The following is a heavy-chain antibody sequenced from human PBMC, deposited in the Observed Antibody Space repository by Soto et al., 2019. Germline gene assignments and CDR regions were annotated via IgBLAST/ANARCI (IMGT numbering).Heavy chain of an antibody. CDR3: ARDRGYSYGFSSVFDP. Sequence: ASVKVSCKASGYTFTSYGISWVRQAPGQGLEWMGWISAYNCNTNYAQKLQGRVTMTTDTSTSTAYMELMSLRSDDTAVYYCARDRGYSYGFSSVFDPWGQGTLVTVSS. CDR2: ISAYNCNT. D-gene: IGHD5-18*01. CDR1: GYTFTSYG. J-gene: IGHJ5*02. V-gene: IGHV1-18*04.